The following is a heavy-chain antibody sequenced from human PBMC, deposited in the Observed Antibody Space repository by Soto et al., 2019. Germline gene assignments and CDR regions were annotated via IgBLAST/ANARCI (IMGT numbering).Heavy chain of an antibody. D-gene: IGHD6-19*01. Sequence: QVQLQESGPGLMKPSGTLSLTCAVSGGSISTNWWSWVRQPPGKRLEWIGEIYHSGRTNYNPSLMNRATVSMDKSQNLLSLNLNSVTAADTAVYYCARHIAVSGTRGFDFWGQGTLVTVSS. J-gene: IGHJ4*02. CDR1: GGSISTNW. CDR3: ARHIAVSGTRGFDF. CDR2: IYHSGRT. V-gene: IGHV4-4*02.